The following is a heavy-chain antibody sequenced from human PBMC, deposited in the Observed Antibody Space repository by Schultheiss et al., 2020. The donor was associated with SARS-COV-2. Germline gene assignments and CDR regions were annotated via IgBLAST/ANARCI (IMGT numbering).Heavy chain of an antibody. D-gene: IGHD6-19*01. Sequence: GGSLRLSCAASGFTFSSYSMNWVRQAPGKGLEWVSSISSSSSYIYYTDSVKGRFTISRDNAKNSVYLQMNSLRLEDTAVYYCARQGYSSCWYINWGQGTLVTVSS. J-gene: IGHJ4*02. CDR2: ISSSSSYI. CDR1: GFTFSSYS. V-gene: IGHV3-21*01. CDR3: ARQGYSSCWYIN.